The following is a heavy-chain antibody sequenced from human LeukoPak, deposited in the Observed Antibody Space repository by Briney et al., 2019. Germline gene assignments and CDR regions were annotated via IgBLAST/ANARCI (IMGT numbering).Heavy chain of an antibody. CDR1: GGSISNYY. CDR2: IYTSGNT. V-gene: IGHV4-4*07. CDR3: AAQYSGYVRLDY. J-gene: IGHJ4*02. Sequence: SETLSLTCTVSGGSISNYYWNWIRQPAGKGLEWIGRIYTSGNTNYNPSLQSRLTMSMDTSKNQFSLKLTSVTAADTAVYYCAAQYSGYVRLDYWGQGTLVTVSS. D-gene: IGHD5-12*01.